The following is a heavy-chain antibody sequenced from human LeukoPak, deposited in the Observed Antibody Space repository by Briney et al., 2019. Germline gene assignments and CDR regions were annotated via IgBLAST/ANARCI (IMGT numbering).Heavy chain of an antibody. J-gene: IGHJ4*02. Sequence: ASVKISCKASGYTFTTYYMHWVRQAPGQGLEWVGIINPRGGSTTYAQKFQGRVTMTRDTSTSTVYMELSSLKSDDTAVYYCARGGGPGNYPFDFWGQGTLVTVSS. D-gene: IGHD1-7*01. CDR2: INPRGGST. V-gene: IGHV1-46*01. CDR1: GYTFTTYY. CDR3: ARGGGPGNYPFDF.